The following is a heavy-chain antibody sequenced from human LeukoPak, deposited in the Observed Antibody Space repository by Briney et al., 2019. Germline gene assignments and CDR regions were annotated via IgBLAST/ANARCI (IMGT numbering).Heavy chain of an antibody. CDR1: GGSFSGYY. CDR3: ARGGRKGGYNWFDP. Sequence: SETLSLTCAVYGGSFSGYYWSWIRQPPGKGLEWIGEINHSGSTNYNPSLKSRVTISVDTSKNQFSLKLSSVTAADTAVYYCARGGRKGGYNWFDPWGQGTLVTVSS. V-gene: IGHV4-34*01. CDR2: INHSGST. D-gene: IGHD1-14*01. J-gene: IGHJ5*02.